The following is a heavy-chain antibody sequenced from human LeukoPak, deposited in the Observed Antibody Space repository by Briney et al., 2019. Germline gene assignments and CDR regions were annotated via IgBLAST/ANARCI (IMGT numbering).Heavy chain of an antibody. CDR2: VYHTGST. Sequence: SETLSLTCAIYGGSLSDSYWSWIRQPPGRGLEWIGEVYHTGSTNYNPSLKTRVTISVDTSKNQFSLEVTSVTAADTAVYYCASGPTRIFDYWGQGILVTVSS. CDR3: ASGPTRIFDY. J-gene: IGHJ4*02. V-gene: IGHV4-34*01. CDR1: GGSLSDSY.